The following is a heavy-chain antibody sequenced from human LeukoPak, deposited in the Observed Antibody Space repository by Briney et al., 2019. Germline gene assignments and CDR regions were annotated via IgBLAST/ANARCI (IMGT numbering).Heavy chain of an antibody. Sequence: GGSLRLSCAASGFTFSSCAMHWVRQAPGKGLEYVSAISSNGGSTYYANSVKGRFTISRDNSKNTLYLQMGSLRAEDMAVYYCARGVERQQLVYFRYWGQGTLVTVSS. CDR2: ISSNGGST. CDR3: ARGVERQQLVYFRY. J-gene: IGHJ4*02. D-gene: IGHD6-13*01. CDR1: GFTFSSCA. V-gene: IGHV3-64*01.